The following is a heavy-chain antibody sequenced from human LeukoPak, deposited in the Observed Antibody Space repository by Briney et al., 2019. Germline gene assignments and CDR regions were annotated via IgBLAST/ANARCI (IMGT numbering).Heavy chain of an antibody. V-gene: IGHV4-59*01. D-gene: IGHD4-17*01. CDR1: GGSISFYY. CDR3: ARGAPVTNFDY. J-gene: IGHJ4*02. Sequence: SETLSLTCTASGGSISFYYWNWIRQPPGKGLEWIGYIYYSGSTNYNPSLKSRVTISVDTSKNQFSLKLSSVTAADTAVYYCARGAPVTNFDYWGQGTLVTVSS. CDR2: IYYSGST.